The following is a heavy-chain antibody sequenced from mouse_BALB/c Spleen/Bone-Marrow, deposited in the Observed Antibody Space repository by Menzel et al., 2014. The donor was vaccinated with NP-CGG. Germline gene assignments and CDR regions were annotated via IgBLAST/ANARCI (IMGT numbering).Heavy chain of an antibody. V-gene: IGHV7-3*02. D-gene: IGHD2-3*01. CDR3: VREEDGYYVGFAY. Sequence: EVKLVESGGGLVQPGGSLRLSCSTSGFIFTDYYMSWVRQPPGKALEWLGFIRNKANVYSTEYSASVKGRFTISRDNSQSILYLQMNNLRAEDSATYYCVREEDGYYVGFAYWGQGTLVTVSA. CDR2: IRNKANVYST. J-gene: IGHJ3*01. CDR1: GFIFTDYY.